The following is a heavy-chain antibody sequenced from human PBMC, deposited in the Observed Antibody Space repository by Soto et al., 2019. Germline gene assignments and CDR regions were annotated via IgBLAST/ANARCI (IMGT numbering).Heavy chain of an antibody. CDR3: ARGKGMEENYYYYGLDI. CDR1: GYTFTTHA. V-gene: IGHV1-3*01. D-gene: IGHD1-1*01. CDR2: INGGTGQT. Sequence: GASVKGLCKASGYTFTTHAMHWVRQAPGQSLEWMGWINGGTGQTKHSQRFQGRVNITRDTSASTAYMELSSLRSEDTAVYYCARGKGMEENYYYYGLDIWGQGTTVTVSS. J-gene: IGHJ6*02.